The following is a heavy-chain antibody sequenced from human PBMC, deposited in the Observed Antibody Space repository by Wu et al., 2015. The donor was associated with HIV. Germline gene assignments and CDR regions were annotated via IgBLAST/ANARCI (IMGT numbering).Heavy chain of an antibody. V-gene: IGHV4-34*02. CDR3: ARGTDRFLEWFSTYYFDS. CDR2: VSPSGSV. D-gene: IGHD3-3*01. J-gene: IGHJ4*02. Sequence: QVRLQQWGAGKLKPSDTLSLKCAVYGGSFSGHFWSWIRQSPRKGLEWMGDVSPSGSVNYSPSLKSRLTISIDKSKNQFSLKLESLTAADTALYFCARGTDRFLEWFSTYYFDSWGQGILVTVSP. CDR1: GGSFSGHF.